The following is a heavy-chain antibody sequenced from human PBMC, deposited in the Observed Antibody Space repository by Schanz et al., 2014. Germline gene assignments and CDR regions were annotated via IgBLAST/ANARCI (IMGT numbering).Heavy chain of an antibody. V-gene: IGHV3-11*04. CDR3: AATTILAD. CDR2: ISSVGISK. Sequence: VQVVESGGGVVQPGRSLKLSCAASGFTFSDYYMSWVRQAPGKGLEWVPYISSVGISKYYADPVKGRFTISRDNAKSSLYLQMNSLRDEDTAVYYCAATTILADWGQGTLVAVSS. J-gene: IGHJ4*02. CDR1: GFTFSDYY. D-gene: IGHD3-3*01.